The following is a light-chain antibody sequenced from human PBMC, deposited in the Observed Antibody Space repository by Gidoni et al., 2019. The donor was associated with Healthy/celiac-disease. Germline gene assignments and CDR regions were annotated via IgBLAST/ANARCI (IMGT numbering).Light chain of an antibody. CDR3: QQYNNWPWGT. CDR2: GAS. V-gene: IGKV3-15*01. Sequence: EIVMTQSPATLSVSPGERATLSCRASQSVSSNLAWYQQKPGQATSLLIYGASTRATGIPARFSVSGSGTEFTLTISSLQSEDFAVYYSQQYNNWPWGTFGEGTKVEIK. CDR1: QSVSSN. J-gene: IGKJ1*01.